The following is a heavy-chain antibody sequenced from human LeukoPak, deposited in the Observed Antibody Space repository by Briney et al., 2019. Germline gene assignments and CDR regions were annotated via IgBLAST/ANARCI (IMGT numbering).Heavy chain of an antibody. J-gene: IGHJ3*02. Sequence: PGGSLRLSCAVSGFTFSSYAMSWVRQAPGKGLEWVSIIYNDGSTYYADSMKGRFTISRDNSKNTLYLQVNSLRAEDTAMYYCARNILFAFDIWGQGTMVTVSS. D-gene: IGHD2/OR15-2a*01. CDR3: ARNILFAFDI. V-gene: IGHV3-53*01. CDR1: GFTFSSYA. CDR2: IYNDGST.